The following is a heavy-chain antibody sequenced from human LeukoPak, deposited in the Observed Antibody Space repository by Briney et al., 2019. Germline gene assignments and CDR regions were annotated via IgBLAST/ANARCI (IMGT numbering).Heavy chain of an antibody. CDR3: ARGEMATIGLVY. J-gene: IGHJ4*02. CDR2: INPSGGST. V-gene: IGHV1-46*01. D-gene: IGHD5-24*01. CDR1: GYTFTGYY. Sequence: ASVKVSCKASGYTFTGYYMHWVRQAPGQGLEWMGIINPSGGSTSYAQKFQGRVTMTRDMSTSTVYMELSSLRSEDTAVYYCARGEMATIGLVYWGQGTLVTVSS.